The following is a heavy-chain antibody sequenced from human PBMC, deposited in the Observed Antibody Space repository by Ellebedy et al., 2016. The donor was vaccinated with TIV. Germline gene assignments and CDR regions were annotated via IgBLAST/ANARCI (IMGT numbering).Heavy chain of an antibody. CDR1: AGTFSSYA. D-gene: IGHD4-17*01. CDR3: ARDLGSYGDYEYFDY. Sequence: ASVKVSCKASAGTFSSYAISWVRQAPGQGLEWMVRIIPILGIANYAQKFQGRVTITADKSTSTAYMELSSLRAEDTAVYYSARDLGSYGDYEYFDYWGQGTLVTVSS. CDR2: IIPILGIA. V-gene: IGHV1-69*04. J-gene: IGHJ4*02.